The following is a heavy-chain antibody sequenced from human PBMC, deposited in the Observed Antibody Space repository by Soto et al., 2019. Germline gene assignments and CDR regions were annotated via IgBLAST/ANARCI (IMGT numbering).Heavy chain of an antibody. V-gene: IGHV4-30-2*01. CDR2: IYHSGST. Sequence: QLQLQESGSGLVKPSQTLSLTCAVSGGSISSGGYSWSWIRQPPGKGLEWIGYIYHSGSTYYNPSLKSRVTISVDRSKNQFSLKLSSVTAADTAVYYCAISLVVITKGAFDIWGQGTMVTVSS. CDR3: AISLVVITKGAFDI. J-gene: IGHJ3*02. D-gene: IGHD3-22*01. CDR1: GGSISSGGYS.